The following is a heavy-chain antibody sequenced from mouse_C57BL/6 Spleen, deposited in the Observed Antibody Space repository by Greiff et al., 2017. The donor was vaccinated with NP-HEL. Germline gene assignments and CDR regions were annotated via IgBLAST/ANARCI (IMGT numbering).Heavy chain of an antibody. CDR1: GYTFTSYW. V-gene: IGHV1-52*01. CDR3: AMIYYDYAFAY. J-gene: IGHJ3*01. Sequence: VQLQQPGAELVRPGSSVKLSCKASGYTFTSYWMHWVKQRPIQGLEWIGNIDPSDSETHYNQKFKDKATLTVDKSSSTAYMQLSSLTSEDSAVYYCAMIYYDYAFAYWGQGTLVTVSA. D-gene: IGHD2-4*01. CDR2: IDPSDSET.